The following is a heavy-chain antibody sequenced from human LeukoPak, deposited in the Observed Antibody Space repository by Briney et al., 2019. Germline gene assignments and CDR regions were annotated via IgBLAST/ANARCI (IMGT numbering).Heavy chain of an antibody. CDR1: GGSISSGDYY. Sequence: SETLSLTCTVSGGSISSGDYYWSWIRQPPGKGLEWIGYIYYSGSTYYNPSLKSRVTISVDTSKNQFSLKLSSVTAADTAVYYCATSRSYRDAFDIWGQGTMVTVSS. J-gene: IGHJ3*02. CDR2: IYYSGST. CDR3: ATSRSYRDAFDI. V-gene: IGHV4-30-4*08.